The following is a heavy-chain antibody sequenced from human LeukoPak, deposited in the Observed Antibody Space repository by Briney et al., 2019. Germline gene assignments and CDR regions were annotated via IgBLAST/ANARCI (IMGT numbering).Heavy chain of an antibody. V-gene: IGHV4-34*01. CDR2: INHSGST. D-gene: IGHD2-15*01. CDR1: GGSFTNYY. J-gene: IGHJ3*02. CDR3: ARGRYCSADICSGGDAFDI. Sequence: SETLSLTCAVSGGSFTNYYWGWIRQPPGKGLEWLGEINHSGSTNYNPSLKSRVTMSVDTSKNQFSLKLSSVTAADTAVYYCARGRYCSADICSGGDAFDIWGQGTMVSVSS.